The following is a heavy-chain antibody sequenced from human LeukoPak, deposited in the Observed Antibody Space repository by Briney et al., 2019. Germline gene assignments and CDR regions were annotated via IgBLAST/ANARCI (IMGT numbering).Heavy chain of an antibody. CDR2: IYYSGST. CDR3: ARGGGLGAYYFDY. V-gene: IGHV4-30-4*08. CDR1: GGSISSGDYY. D-gene: IGHD3-16*01. J-gene: IGHJ4*02. Sequence: PSQTLSLTCTVSGGSISSGDYYWSWIHQPPGKGLEWIGYIYYSGSTYYNPSLKSRVTISVDTSKNQFSLKLSSVTAADTAVYYCARGGGLGAYYFDYWGQGTLVTVSS.